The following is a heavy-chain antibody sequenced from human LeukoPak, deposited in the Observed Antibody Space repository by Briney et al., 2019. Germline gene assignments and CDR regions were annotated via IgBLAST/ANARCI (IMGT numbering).Heavy chain of an antibody. D-gene: IGHD6-6*01. CDR1: GYTFTGYY. V-gene: IGHV1-2*02. CDR3: ARDGYSSSGRLNWFDP. Sequence: ASVKVSCKASGYTFTGYYVHWVRQAPGQGLEWMGWINPNSGGTNYAQKFQGRVTMTRDTSISTAYMELSRLRSDDTAVYYCARDGYSSSGRLNWFDPWGQGTLVTVSS. CDR2: INPNSGGT. J-gene: IGHJ5*02.